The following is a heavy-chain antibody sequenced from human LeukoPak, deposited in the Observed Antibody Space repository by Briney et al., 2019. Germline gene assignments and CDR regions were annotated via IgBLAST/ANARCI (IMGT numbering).Heavy chain of an antibody. J-gene: IGHJ4*02. CDR2: IYSGGST. Sequence: GSLRLSCAASEFSVGSNYMTWVRQAPGKGLEWVSLIYSGGSTYYDASVKGRFTISRDNSKNTLYLQMSSVSAEDTAVYYCAIGPSGYHNTGGRGTVVTVSS. D-gene: IGHD5-12*01. CDR3: AIGPSGYHNT. V-gene: IGHV3-66*01. CDR1: EFSVGSNY.